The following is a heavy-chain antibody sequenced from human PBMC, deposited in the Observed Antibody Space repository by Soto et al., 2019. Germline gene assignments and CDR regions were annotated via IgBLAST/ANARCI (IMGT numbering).Heavy chain of an antibody. CDR1: GFTFSSYS. CDR2: ISSSSSTI. V-gene: IGHV3-48*01. Sequence: EVQLVESGGGLVQPGGSLRLSCEASGFTFSSYSMTWVRQAPGKGLEWVSYISSSSSTIYYADSVKGRFTISRDNDKNSLYLQMNSLRAEDTAVYYCARLSPGIVVTAAMSWFDPWGQGTLVTVSS. J-gene: IGHJ5*02. CDR3: ARLSPGIVVTAAMSWFDP. D-gene: IGHD2-2*01.